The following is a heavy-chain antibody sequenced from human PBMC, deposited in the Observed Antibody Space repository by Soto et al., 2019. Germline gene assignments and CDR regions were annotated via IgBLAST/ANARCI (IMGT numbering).Heavy chain of an antibody. Sequence: PSETLSLTCTVSGGSISSYYWSWIRQPAGKGLEWIGRIYTSGSTNYNPSLKSRVTMSVDTSKNQFSLKLRSVTAAHTAEYYCAREGRITIFGVVILRVDASHIWGQATMVTVS. D-gene: IGHD3-3*01. CDR2: IYTSGST. V-gene: IGHV4-4*07. CDR3: AREGRITIFGVVILRVDASHI. CDR1: GGSISSYY. J-gene: IGHJ3*02.